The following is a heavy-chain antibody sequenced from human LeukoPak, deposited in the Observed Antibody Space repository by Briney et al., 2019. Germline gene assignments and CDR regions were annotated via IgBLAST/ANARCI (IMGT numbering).Heavy chain of an antibody. CDR2: IIPIFGTA. CDR1: GGTFSSYA. D-gene: IGHD3-10*02. V-gene: IGHV1-69*05. CDR3: TRGRIYSAAVLTAGGYYFDY. Sequence: SVKVSCKASGGTFSSYAISWVRQAPGQGLEWMGGIIPIFGTANYAQKFQGRVTITTDESTSTAYMELSSLRSEDTAVYYCTRGRIYSAAVLTAGGYYFDYWGQGTLVTVSS. J-gene: IGHJ4*02.